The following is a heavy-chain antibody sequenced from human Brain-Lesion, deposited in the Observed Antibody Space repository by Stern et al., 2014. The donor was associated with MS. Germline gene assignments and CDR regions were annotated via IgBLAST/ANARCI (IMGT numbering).Heavy chain of an antibody. J-gene: IGHJ5*01. CDR2: FNNDGSRT. V-gene: IGHV3-74*02. CDR1: GLTFSKYW. Sequence: VQLVQSGGGLVQPGGSLRLSCAASGLTFSKYWMHWVRQAPGKGLEWVSRFNNDGSRTSYADSVKGRFSMSRDNAKNTLYLQMNSLRVEDTAIYYCARGERWFDSWGQGTLVTVSS. CDR3: ARGERWFDS. D-gene: IGHD3-10*01.